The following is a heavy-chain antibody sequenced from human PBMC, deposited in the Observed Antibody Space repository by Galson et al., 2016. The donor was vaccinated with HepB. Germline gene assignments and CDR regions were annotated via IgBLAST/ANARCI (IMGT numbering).Heavy chain of an antibody. CDR2: MNPNNGNT. J-gene: IGHJ6*02. V-gene: IGHV1-8*01. CDR1: GYSFISYD. D-gene: IGHD2-21*01. Sequence: SVKVSCKASGYSFISYDINWVRQATGQGLEWMGWMNPNNGNTGYAQKFQGRVTMTRNTSISTAYMEVRSLRSDDTAVYYCARGGDGTHFHYGLDVWGQGTTVTVSS. CDR3: ARGGDGTHFHYGLDV.